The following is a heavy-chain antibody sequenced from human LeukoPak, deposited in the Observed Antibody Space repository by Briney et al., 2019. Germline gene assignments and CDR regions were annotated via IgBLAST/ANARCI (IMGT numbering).Heavy chain of an antibody. CDR2: VSPDGSDK. V-gene: IGHV3-7*01. CDR3: FASSSGHNP. J-gene: IGHJ5*02. CDR1: GFTFNSYW. Sequence: GGFLRLSCAASGFTFNSYWMSWVRQAPGMGLEWVAHVSPDGSDKYYVDSVKGRFTISRDNGKNSLSLQMNTLRAEDTAIYYCFASSSGHNPWGQGTLVTVSS. D-gene: IGHD3-3*01.